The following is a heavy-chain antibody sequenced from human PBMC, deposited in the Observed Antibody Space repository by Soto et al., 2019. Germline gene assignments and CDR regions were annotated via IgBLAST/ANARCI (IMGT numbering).Heavy chain of an antibody. Sequence: ESVKISCKGSGYSFTSYWISWVRQMPGKGLEWMGRIDPSDSYTNYSPSFQGHVTISADKSISTAYLQWSSLKASDTAMYYCARREVMVVTAASRYYGMDVWGQGTTVTVSS. D-gene: IGHD2-21*02. J-gene: IGHJ6*02. CDR1: GYSFTSYW. V-gene: IGHV5-10-1*01. CDR2: IDPSDSYT. CDR3: ARREVMVVTAASRYYGMDV.